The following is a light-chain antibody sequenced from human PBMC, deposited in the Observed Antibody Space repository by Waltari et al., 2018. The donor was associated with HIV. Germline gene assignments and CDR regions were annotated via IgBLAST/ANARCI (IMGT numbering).Light chain of an antibody. Sequence: QSALTQPASVSGSPGQSITISCPGTSSDVGGYNYVSWYQQPPGKAPKRMIYEVSNRPSGVSNRCSGSKSGNTASLTISGLQAEDEADYYCSSYTTSSSTLPFGGGTKLTVL. CDR1: SSDVGGYNY. CDR2: EVS. V-gene: IGLV2-14*01. CDR3: SSYTTSSSTLP. J-gene: IGLJ2*01.